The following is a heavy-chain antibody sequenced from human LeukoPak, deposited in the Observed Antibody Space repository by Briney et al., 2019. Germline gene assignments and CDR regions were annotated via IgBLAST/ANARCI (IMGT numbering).Heavy chain of an antibody. CDR2: ISASGVST. Sequence: GGSLRLSCAASGFTFSDSAMTWVRQAPGKGLEWVSLISASGVSTYYADSVKGRFTISRDNSKNTLYLQMNSLRAEDTAVYYCAKVGYSSGWYVDYWGQGTLVTVSS. J-gene: IGHJ4*02. V-gene: IGHV3-23*01. CDR3: AKVGYSSGWYVDY. D-gene: IGHD6-19*01. CDR1: GFTFSDSA.